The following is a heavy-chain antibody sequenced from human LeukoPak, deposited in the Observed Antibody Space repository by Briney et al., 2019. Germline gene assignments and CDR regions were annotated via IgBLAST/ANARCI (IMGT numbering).Heavy chain of an antibody. Sequence: GGSLRLSCAASGFTFSSYGMHWVRQAPGKGLEWVSSISSSSTYIYYADSLKGRFTISRDNAKNSLYLQMNSLRDEDTAVYYCARGRPYYFDYWGQGTLVTVSS. CDR2: ISSSSTYI. J-gene: IGHJ4*02. CDR3: ARGRPYYFDY. V-gene: IGHV3-21*01. CDR1: GFTFSSYG. D-gene: IGHD2-15*01.